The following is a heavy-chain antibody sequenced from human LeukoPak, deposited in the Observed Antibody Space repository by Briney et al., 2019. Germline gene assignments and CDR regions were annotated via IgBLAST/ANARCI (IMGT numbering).Heavy chain of an antibody. J-gene: IGHJ4*02. CDR3: ARPASPYYDFWSGYPFDY. D-gene: IGHD3-3*01. Sequence: ASVKVSCTASGGTFSSYAISWVRQAPGQGLEWMGGIIPIFGTANYAQKFQGRVTITAAESTSTAYMELSSLRSEDTAVYYCARPASPYYDFWSGYPFDYWGQGTLVTVSS. V-gene: IGHV1-69*13. CDR2: IIPIFGTA. CDR1: GGTFSSYA.